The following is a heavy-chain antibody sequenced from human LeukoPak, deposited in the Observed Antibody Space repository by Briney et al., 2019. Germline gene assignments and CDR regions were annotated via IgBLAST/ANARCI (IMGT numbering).Heavy chain of an antibody. D-gene: IGHD5-12*01. CDR3: ARDRYSGYDYYYYYGMDV. CDR1: GYTFTGYY. Sequence: ASVEVSCKASGYTFTGYYMHWVRQAPGQGLEWMGWINPNSGGTNYAQKFQGWVTMTRDTSISTAYMEPSRLRSDDTAVYYCARDRYSGYDYYYYYGMDVWGQGTTVTVSS. V-gene: IGHV1-2*04. J-gene: IGHJ6*02. CDR2: INPNSGGT.